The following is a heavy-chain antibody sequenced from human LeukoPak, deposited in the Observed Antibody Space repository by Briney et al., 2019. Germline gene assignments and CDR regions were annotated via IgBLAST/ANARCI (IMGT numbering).Heavy chain of an antibody. CDR1: GYTFTGYY. CDR2: ISAYNGNT. J-gene: IGHJ2*01. V-gene: IGHV1-18*04. Sequence: ASVKVSCKASGYTFTGYYMHWVRQAPGQGLEWMGWISAYNGNTNYAQRLQGRVTLTRDTSTSTAYMELRSLRSDDTAVYYCARAGGIGWYFDLWGRGTLVIVSS. D-gene: IGHD3-16*01. CDR3: ARAGGIGWYFDL.